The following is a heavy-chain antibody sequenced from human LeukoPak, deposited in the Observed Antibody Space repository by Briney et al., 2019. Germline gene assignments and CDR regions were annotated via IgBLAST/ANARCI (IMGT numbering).Heavy chain of an antibody. CDR2: IYYSGST. CDR1: GGSISSGGYY. V-gene: IGHV4-31*03. Sequence: PSQTLPLTSTVSGGSISSGGYYWSWIRQHPGKGLEWIGYIYYSGSTYYNPSLKSRVTISVDTSKNQFSLKLSSVTAADTAVYYCARSISSGWYDAFDIWGQGTMVTVSS. J-gene: IGHJ3*02. CDR3: ARSISSGWYDAFDI. D-gene: IGHD6-19*01.